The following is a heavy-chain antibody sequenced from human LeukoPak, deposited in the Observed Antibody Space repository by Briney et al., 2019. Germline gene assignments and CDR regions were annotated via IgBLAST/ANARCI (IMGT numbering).Heavy chain of an antibody. CDR3: ARSATISWDPSYFDY. Sequence: SETLSLTCTVSGGSISSSSYYWSWIRQPPGKGLEWIGYIYYSGSTNYNPSLKSRVTLSVDTSKNQFSLKLSSVTAADTAVYYCARSATISWDPSYFDYWGQGTLVTVSS. D-gene: IGHD5-12*01. J-gene: IGHJ4*02. V-gene: IGHV4-61*01. CDR2: IYYSGST. CDR1: GGSISSSSYY.